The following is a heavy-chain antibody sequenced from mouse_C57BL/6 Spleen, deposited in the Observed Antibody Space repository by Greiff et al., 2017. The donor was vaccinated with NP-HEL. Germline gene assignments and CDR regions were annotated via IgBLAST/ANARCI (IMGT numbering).Heavy chain of an antibody. Sequence: VQLQQSGAELVKPGASVKISCKASGYAFSSYWMNWVKQRPGKGLEWIGQIYPGDGDTNYNGKFKGKATLTADKSSSTAYMQLSSLTSEDSAVYFCARRERDYYGSSPSYFDVWGTGTTVTVSS. CDR3: ARRERDYYGSSPSYFDV. J-gene: IGHJ1*03. D-gene: IGHD1-1*01. CDR2: IYPGDGDT. CDR1: GYAFSSYW. V-gene: IGHV1-80*01.